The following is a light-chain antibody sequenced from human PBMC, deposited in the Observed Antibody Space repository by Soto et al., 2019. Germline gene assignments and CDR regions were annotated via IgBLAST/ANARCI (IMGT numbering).Light chain of an antibody. V-gene: IGLV1-40*01. J-gene: IGLJ1*01. Sequence: QSVLTQPPPVSGAPGQRGTISCTWSSSNIGSTYDVQWYQQLPGTAPKLLIHGNTDRPSGVPDRFSGSKSGTSASLAITGLQADDEADYYCQSYDDSLSVHYVFGTGTKVT. CDR3: QSYDDSLSVHYV. CDR1: SSNIGSTYD. CDR2: GNT.